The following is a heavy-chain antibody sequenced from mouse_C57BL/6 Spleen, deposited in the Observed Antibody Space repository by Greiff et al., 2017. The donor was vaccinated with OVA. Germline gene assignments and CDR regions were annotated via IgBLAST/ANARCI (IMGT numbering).Heavy chain of an antibody. Sequence: QVQLQQSGAELVRPGASVTLSCKASGYTFTDYEMHWVKQTPVHGLEWIGAIDPETGGTAYNQKFKGKAILTADKSSSTAYMELRSLTSEDSAVYYCTRSKTYYGSSYSPFDYWGQGTTLTVSS. V-gene: IGHV1-15*01. CDR2: IDPETGGT. CDR1: GYTFTDYE. J-gene: IGHJ2*01. CDR3: TRSKTYYGSSYSPFDY. D-gene: IGHD1-1*01.